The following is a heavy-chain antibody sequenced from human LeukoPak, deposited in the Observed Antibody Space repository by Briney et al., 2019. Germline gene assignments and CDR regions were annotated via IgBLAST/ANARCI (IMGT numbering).Heavy chain of an antibody. CDR2: ITDSGYDT. CDR1: GFTFSSFA. J-gene: IGHJ4*02. D-gene: IGHD4-17*01. CDR3: AKNLRISSHYGIDY. V-gene: IGHV3-23*01. Sequence: GGSLRLSCAASGFTFSSFAMSWVRQAPGKGLEWLSVITDSGYDTNSADSVKGRFTISRDNSKNTLYLQMNSLRAEDTAVYYCAKNLRISSHYGIDYWGQGTLVTVSS.